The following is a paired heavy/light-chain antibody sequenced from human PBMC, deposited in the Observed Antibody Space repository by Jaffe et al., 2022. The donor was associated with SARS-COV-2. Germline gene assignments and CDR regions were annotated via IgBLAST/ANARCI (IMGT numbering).Heavy chain of an antibody. J-gene: IGHJ4*02. CDR3: ARTWRRGYYPGTLGY. CDR2: ISGSGGDT. CDR1: GFTFSSYA. V-gene: IGHV3-23*01. D-gene: IGHD3-3*01. Sequence: EVQLLESGGGLVQPGGSLRLSCAASGFTFSSYAMSWVRQAPGKGLEWVSVISGSGGDTNYADSVKGRFTISRDNSKNTLNLQMNSLRAEDAAIYFCARTWRRGYYPGTLGYWGQGTLVTVSS.
Light chain of an antibody. CDR1: HSVSTY. CDR2: DTS. V-gene: IGKV3-11*01. CDR3: QQRSNWPGT. Sequence: EIVLTQSPATLSLSPGERATLSCRASHSVSTYLAWYQQKPGQAPRLLIYDTSNRATGVPARFSGSGSGTDFTLTITSLEPEDFAVYYCQQRSNWPGTFGPGTKVDIK. J-gene: IGKJ3*01.